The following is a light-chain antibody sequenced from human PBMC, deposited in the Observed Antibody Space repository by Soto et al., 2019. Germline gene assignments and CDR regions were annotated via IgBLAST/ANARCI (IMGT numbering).Light chain of an antibody. CDR2: DVS. Sequence: QSALTQPASVSGSPGQSITISCTGTSSDGGTYNYVSWYQQHPGEAPKLIIYDVSNRPSGVSIRFSGSKSGNTASLTISGLQAEDEADYYCSSYTSSKSWIFSGGTKLTVL. V-gene: IGLV2-14*01. J-gene: IGLJ3*02. CDR1: SSDGGTYNY. CDR3: SSYTSSKSWI.